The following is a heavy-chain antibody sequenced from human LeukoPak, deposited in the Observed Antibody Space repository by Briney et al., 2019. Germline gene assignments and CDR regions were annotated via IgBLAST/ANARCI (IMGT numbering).Heavy chain of an antibody. D-gene: IGHD5-18*01. J-gene: IGHJ4*02. CDR1: GLSFSDYL. CDR3: ARINQEPGYSSDY. Sequence: GGSLRLSCAASGLSFSDYLMQWVRQAPGKGLVWVSRINGDGSSTSYADSVKGRFTISRDNAKKTMYLQMNSLRAAATAVYYCARINQEPGYSSDYWGQGTLVTVSS. V-gene: IGHV3-74*01. CDR2: INGDGSST.